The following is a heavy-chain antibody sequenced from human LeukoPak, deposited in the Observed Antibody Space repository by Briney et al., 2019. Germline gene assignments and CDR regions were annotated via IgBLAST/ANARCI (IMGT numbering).Heavy chain of an antibody. CDR3: ARGEEQLVVLGY. CDR1: GFTFSSFA. V-gene: IGHV3-23*01. CDR2: ISGSDGGT. Sequence: PGGSLRLSCAASGFTFSSFAMTWVRQAPGKGLEWVSAISGSDGGTFYADSVKGRFTISRDNSKNTLYLQMNSLRAEDTAVYYCARGEEQLVVLGYWGQGTLVTVSS. J-gene: IGHJ4*02. D-gene: IGHD6-6*01.